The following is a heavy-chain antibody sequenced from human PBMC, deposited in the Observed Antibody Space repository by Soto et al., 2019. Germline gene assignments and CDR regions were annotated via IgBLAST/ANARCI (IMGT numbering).Heavy chain of an antibody. V-gene: IGHV3-7*03. Sequence: VGSLRLSCAASGFTFSSYWMSWVRQAPGKGLEWVANIKQDGSEKYYVDSVKGRFTISRDNAKNSLYLQMNSLRAEDTAVYYCATSPVPLLFDYWGQGTLVTVS. J-gene: IGHJ4*02. CDR1: GFTFSSYW. CDR2: IKQDGSEK. CDR3: ATSPVPLLFDY.